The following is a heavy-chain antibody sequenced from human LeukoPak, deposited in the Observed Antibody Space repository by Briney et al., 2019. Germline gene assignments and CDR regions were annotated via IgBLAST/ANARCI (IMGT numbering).Heavy chain of an antibody. CDR2: IPYDGSDK. CDR3: ARDDYCDSSGLDY. CDR1: GFPFSSYG. Sequence: GGSLRLSCAASGFPFSSYGMHWVRQAPGKGLEWVAFIPYDGSDKFYADSVKGRFTISRDNSKNTLFLQMNSLRAEDTAVYYCARDDYCDSSGLDYWGQGTLVTVSS. D-gene: IGHD3-22*01. J-gene: IGHJ4*02. V-gene: IGHV3-30*02.